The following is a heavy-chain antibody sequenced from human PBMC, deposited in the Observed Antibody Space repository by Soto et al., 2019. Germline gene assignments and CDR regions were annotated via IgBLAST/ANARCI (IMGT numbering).Heavy chain of an antibody. V-gene: IGHV1-69*12. CDR2: IIPIFGTA. CDR1: GGTFSSYA. Sequence: QVQLVQSGAEVKKPGSSVKVSCKASGGTFSSYAISWVRQAPGQGLEWMGGIIPIFGTANYAQKFQGRVTITADDSTSTADMELSSLRSEDTAVYYCARVPGTWSSSWEDYWGQGTLVTVSS. D-gene: IGHD6-13*01. CDR3: ARVPGTWSSSWEDY. J-gene: IGHJ4*02.